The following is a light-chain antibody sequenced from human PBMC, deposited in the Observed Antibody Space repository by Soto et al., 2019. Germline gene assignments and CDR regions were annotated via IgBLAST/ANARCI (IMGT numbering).Light chain of an antibody. J-gene: IGKJ1*01. V-gene: IGKV3-20*01. Sequence: EIVLTQSPGTLSLSPGERVTLSCRASQSVSSSYLAWYQQKPGQAPRPLIYGASSRAIGIPDRFSGSGSGTDFTLTISRLEPEDFAVYYCQQYGSSPWTFGHGTKVEIK. CDR1: QSVSSSY. CDR2: GAS. CDR3: QQYGSSPWT.